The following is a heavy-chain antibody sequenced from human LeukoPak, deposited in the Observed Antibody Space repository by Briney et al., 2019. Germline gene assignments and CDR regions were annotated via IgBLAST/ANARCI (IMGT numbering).Heavy chain of an antibody. V-gene: IGHV3-30*04. J-gene: IGHJ4*02. D-gene: IGHD4-17*01. Sequence: GRSLRLSCAASGFTFSSYAMHWVRQAPGKGLEWVAVISYDGSNKYYADSVKGRFTLSRDNSKNTLYLQMNSLRAEDTAVYYCARVYEDYVSGFDYWGQGTLVTVSS. CDR3: ARVYEDYVSGFDY. CDR2: ISYDGSNK. CDR1: GFTFSSYA.